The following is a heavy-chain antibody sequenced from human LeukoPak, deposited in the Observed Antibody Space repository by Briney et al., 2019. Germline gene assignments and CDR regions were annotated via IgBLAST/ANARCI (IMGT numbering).Heavy chain of an antibody. CDR3: ARVPTYDFWSGYVDY. D-gene: IGHD3-3*01. CDR1: GYTFTGYY. Sequence: ASVKVSCKASGYTFTGYYMHWVRQAPGQGLEWMGWINPNSGGTNYAQKFQGRVTMTRDTSISTAYMELSRLRSDDTAVYYCARVPTYDFWSGYVDYWGQGTLSPSPQ. J-gene: IGHJ4*02. V-gene: IGHV1-2*02. CDR2: INPNSGGT.